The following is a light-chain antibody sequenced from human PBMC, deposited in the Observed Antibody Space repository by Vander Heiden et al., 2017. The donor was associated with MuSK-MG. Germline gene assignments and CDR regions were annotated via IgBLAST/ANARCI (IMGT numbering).Light chain of an antibody. V-gene: IGLV2-14*01. J-gene: IGLJ1*01. Sequence: QSALTQPASVSGSPGQSITISCTGTSSDVGGYNYVSWYQQHPGKAPQLMIYEVSTRPSGVSNRFSGSKSGNTASLTTSGLQAEDEADYYCSSYTSSSTPYVFGTGTKVTVL. CDR3: SSYTSSSTPYV. CDR2: EVS. CDR1: SSDVGGYNY.